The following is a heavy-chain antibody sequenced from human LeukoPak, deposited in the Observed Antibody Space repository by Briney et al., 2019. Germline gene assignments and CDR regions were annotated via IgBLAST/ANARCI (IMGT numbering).Heavy chain of an antibody. D-gene: IGHD3-10*01. Sequence: PSETLSLTCTVSGGSISSSSYYWGWIRQPPGKGLEWIGSIYYSGSTYYNPSLKSRVTISVDTSKNQFSLKLSSVTAADTAVYYCARELLWFGEFPLNFDYWGQGTLVTVSS. CDR3: ARELLWFGEFPLNFDY. V-gene: IGHV4-39*07. J-gene: IGHJ4*02. CDR2: IYYSGST. CDR1: GGSISSSSYY.